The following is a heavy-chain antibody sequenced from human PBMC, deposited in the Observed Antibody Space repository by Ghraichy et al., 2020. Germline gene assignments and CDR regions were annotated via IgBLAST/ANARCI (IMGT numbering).Heavy chain of an antibody. CDR1: GYTFTGYY. CDR2: INPNSGGT. CDR3: ARIPRPKGIAVAGTMDY. Sequence: ASVKVSCKASGYTFTGYYMHWVRQAPGQGLEWMGWINPNSGGTNYAQKFQGRVTMTRDTSISTAYMELSRLRSDDTAVYYCARIPRPKGIAVAGTMDYWGQGTLVTVSS. V-gene: IGHV1-2*02. D-gene: IGHD6-19*01. J-gene: IGHJ4*02.